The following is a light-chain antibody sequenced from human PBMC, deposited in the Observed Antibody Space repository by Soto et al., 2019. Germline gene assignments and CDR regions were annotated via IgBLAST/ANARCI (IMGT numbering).Light chain of an antibody. Sequence: QSALTQPPSASGSPGQSVTISCTGTSSDVGGYNYVSWYQQHPGKAPRLVIYEVTKRPSGVPDRFSGSKSGNTASLTVSGRQADDAADYYCSSFSGFSTVFGTGTKVTVL. CDR1: SSDVGGYNY. CDR2: EVT. V-gene: IGLV2-8*01. J-gene: IGLJ1*01. CDR3: SSFSGFSTV.